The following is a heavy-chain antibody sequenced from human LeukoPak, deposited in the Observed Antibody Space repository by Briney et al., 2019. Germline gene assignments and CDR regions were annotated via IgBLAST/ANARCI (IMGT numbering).Heavy chain of an antibody. CDR1: GFAFSNYW. CDR3: ARDRGYSNFDY. Sequence: GGSLRLSCATSGFAFSNYWMSWVRQAPGKGLEWVANMDQDGSEKNYVDSVKGRFTISRDNAQDSLYLQMNSLRAEDTAVYYCARDRGYSNFDYWGQGTLLTVSS. D-gene: IGHD4-11*01. J-gene: IGHJ4*02. V-gene: IGHV3-7*01. CDR2: MDQDGSEK.